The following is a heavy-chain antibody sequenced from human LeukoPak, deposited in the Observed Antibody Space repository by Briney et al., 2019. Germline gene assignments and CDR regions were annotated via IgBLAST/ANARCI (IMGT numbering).Heavy chain of an antibody. D-gene: IGHD6-6*01. J-gene: IGHJ5*02. CDR2: INPSGGST. Sequence: ASVKVSCTASGYTFTSYYMHWVRQAPGQGLEWMGIINPSGGSTSYAQKFQGRVTMTTDTSTSTAYMELRSLRSDDTAVYYCARFVEYSSSYGWFDPWGQGTLVTVSS. CDR3: ARFVEYSSSYGWFDP. CDR1: GYTFTSYY. V-gene: IGHV1-46*01.